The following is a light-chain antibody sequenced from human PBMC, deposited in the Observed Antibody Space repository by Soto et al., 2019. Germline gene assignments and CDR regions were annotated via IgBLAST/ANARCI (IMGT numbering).Light chain of an antibody. CDR3: QQYYHSCT. Sequence: DIQLTQSPSTLSASLGDIVTITCRASQSITDWLAWYQQKPGKAPKLLIYDASSLESGVPSRFSGSGSGTEFSLTISSLQPDDFATYYCQQYYHSCTFGQGTKVEIK. CDR1: QSITDW. J-gene: IGKJ2*02. V-gene: IGKV1-5*01. CDR2: DAS.